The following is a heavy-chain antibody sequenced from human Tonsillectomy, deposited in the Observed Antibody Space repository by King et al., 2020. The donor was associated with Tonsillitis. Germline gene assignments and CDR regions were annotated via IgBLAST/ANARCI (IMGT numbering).Heavy chain of an antibody. V-gene: IGHV3-7*03. J-gene: IGHJ4*02. Sequence: VQLVESGGGLVQPGGSLRLSCAASGFTFSSYWMNWVRQAPGKGLEWGANLKQDGRDKHYVVSVKGRFHIFRDNAKNSLSLEMNNLRVEDTAVYYCARDSSSGENNGWSGFDYWGQGTLVTVSS. CDR1: GFTFSSYW. CDR3: ARDSSSGENNGWSGFDY. D-gene: IGHD6-19*01. CDR2: LKQDGRDK.